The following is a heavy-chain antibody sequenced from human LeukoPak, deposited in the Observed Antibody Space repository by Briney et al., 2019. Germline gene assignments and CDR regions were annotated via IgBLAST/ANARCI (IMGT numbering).Heavy chain of an antibody. CDR2: IYYSGST. V-gene: IGHV4-61*01. D-gene: IGHD5-18*01. J-gene: IGHJ5*02. CDR3: ARVVRGYSYGSGFDP. CDR1: GGSVSSGSYY. Sequence: SETLSLTCTVSGGSVSSGSYYWSWIRQPPGKGLEWIGYIYYSGSTNYNPSLKRRVTISVDTSKNQFSLKLSSVTAADTAVYYCARVVRGYSYGSGFDPWGQGTLVTVSS.